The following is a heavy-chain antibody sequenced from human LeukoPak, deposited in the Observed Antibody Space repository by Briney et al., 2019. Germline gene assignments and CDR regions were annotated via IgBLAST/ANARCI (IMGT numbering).Heavy chain of an antibody. J-gene: IGHJ4*02. V-gene: IGHV3-23*01. D-gene: IGHD4-23*01. CDR2: ISGSGSTT. Sequence: GGTLRLSCAASGFTFSSYDMSWVRQAPGKGLEWVSGISGSGSTTKYADSVKGRFTISRDNSKNTVYLQMNSLRAEDTAVYYCARDYGGSSPFDYWGQGTLVTVSS. CDR1: GFTFSSYD. CDR3: ARDYGGSSPFDY.